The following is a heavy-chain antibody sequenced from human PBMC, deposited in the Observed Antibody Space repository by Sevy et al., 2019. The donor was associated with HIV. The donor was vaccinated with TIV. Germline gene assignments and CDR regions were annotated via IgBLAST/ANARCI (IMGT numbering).Heavy chain of an antibody. J-gene: IGHJ6*02. D-gene: IGHD3-16*01. V-gene: IGHV3-30*04. CDR3: ARPNRWGSKDYYGMDV. CDR1: GFIFSSYA. Sequence: GGSLRLSCVASGFIFSSYAMHWVRQAPGKGLEWVAVISYDGSNKYYADSVKGRFTISRDNSKNTLYLQMNSLRAEDTAVYYCARPNRWGSKDYYGMDVWGQGTTVTVSS. CDR2: ISYDGSNK.